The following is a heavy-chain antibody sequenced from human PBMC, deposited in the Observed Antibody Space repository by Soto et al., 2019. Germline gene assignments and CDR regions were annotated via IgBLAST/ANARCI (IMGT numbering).Heavy chain of an antibody. CDR1: GFTFSMYD. CDR2: IYSDGSHQ. J-gene: IGHJ4*02. V-gene: IGHV3-30*03. CDR3: ARDRRVIPDADMDY. D-gene: IGHD2-21*01. Sequence: QVHLVESGGGVVQPGSSLRLSCEASGFTFSMYDMHWVRQAPGKGLEWVGVIYSDGSHQYYGDSVKGRFTISRDNSNKMVYLQMTGLRLDDSALYYCARDRRVIPDADMDYWGQGVLVTVSS.